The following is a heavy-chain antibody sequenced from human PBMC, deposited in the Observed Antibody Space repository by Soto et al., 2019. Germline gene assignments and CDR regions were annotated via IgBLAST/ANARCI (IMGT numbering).Heavy chain of an antibody. CDR2: ISYDGTYK. J-gene: IGHJ4*02. V-gene: IGHV3-33*08. CDR3: AYFHGY. D-gene: IGHD1-26*01. Sequence: PGVSLGLSFAASGSSFSSYCIHWVRQVPGKGLEWVAVISYDGTYKHYADSVKGRFTFSRDNSKNTVYLQMNSLRAEDTAVYYCAYFHGYWGQGTLVTVSS. CDR1: GSSFSSYC.